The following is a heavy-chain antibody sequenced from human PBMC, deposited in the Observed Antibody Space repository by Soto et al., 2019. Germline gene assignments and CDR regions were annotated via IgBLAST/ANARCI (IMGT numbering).Heavy chain of an antibody. CDR2: ISWDGEK. D-gene: IGHD3-9*01. CDR1: GFSLNTRGVG. J-gene: IGHJ4*02. V-gene: IGHV2-5*02. Sequence: QITLKESGPTLVKPTQTSTLTCTFSGFSLNTRGVGVGWIRQPPGKAREWLALISWDGEKRYRPSLKTRLTVTKDTSENQVVLTMTNMDPVDTATYYCAHIPGDLLTGHYYFDCWGQGTLVTVSS. CDR3: AHIPGDLLTGHYYFDC.